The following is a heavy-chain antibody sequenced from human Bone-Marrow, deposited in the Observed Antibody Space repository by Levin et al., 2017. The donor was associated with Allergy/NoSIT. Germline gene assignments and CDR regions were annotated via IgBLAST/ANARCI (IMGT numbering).Heavy chain of an antibody. D-gene: IGHD3-10*01. V-gene: IGHV3-30*18. J-gene: IGHJ3*02. CDR1: GFTFSSYG. CDR3: AKDRLVRGVIGYAFDI. Sequence: GGSLRLSCAASGFTFSSYGMHWVRQAPGKGLEWVAVISYDGSNKYYADSVKGRFTISRDNSKNTLYLQMNSLRAEDTAVYYCAKDRLVRGVIGYAFDIWGQGTMVTVSS. CDR2: ISYDGSNK.